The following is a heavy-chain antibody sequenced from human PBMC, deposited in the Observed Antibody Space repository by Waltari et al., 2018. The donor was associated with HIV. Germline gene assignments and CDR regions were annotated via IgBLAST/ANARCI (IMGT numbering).Heavy chain of an antibody. J-gene: IGHJ4*02. CDR3: VRGSGSF. CDR1: GFAFSRYW. Sequence: EVQLAESGGGLVQPGGSLNVSCEVSGFAFSRYWMSWVRQAPGKGPEWVANINENGDEKYHVDSMKGLFVNSRDNTKQSLYLEMKNLRVEDTAVYYCVRGSGSFWGQGTLVTVSS. D-gene: IGHD2-15*01. CDR2: INENGDEK. V-gene: IGHV3-7*04.